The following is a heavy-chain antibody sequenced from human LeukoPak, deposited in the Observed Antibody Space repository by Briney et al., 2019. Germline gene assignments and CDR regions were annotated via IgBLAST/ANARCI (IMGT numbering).Heavy chain of an antibody. V-gene: IGHV3-23*01. CDR2: ISGSADIT. J-gene: IGHJ4*02. CDR3: GRRLGSYYVDN. Sequence: TGGSLRLSCAASRFTFSSYSMSWVRQAPGKGLEWVSAISGSADITHYADTVKGRFTISRDNSKNTLYLQMNSLRAEDTAVYYCGRRLGSYYVDNWGQGTLVTVSS. CDR1: RFTFSSYS. D-gene: IGHD3-10*01.